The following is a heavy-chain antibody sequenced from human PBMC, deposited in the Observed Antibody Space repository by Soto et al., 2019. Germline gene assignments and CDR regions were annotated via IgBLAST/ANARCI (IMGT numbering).Heavy chain of an antibody. D-gene: IGHD6-25*01. V-gene: IGHV4-34*01. CDR1: GGSFSGYY. Sequence: SETLSLTCAVYGGSFSGYYWTWIRQPPGTGLEWIGEINHSGSTNYNPSLKSRVTISADTSKNQFSLKLSSVTAADTAVYYCARPHGGSSGWDNWFDPWGQGTLVTVSS. CDR2: INHSGST. J-gene: IGHJ5*02. CDR3: ARPHGGSSGWDNWFDP.